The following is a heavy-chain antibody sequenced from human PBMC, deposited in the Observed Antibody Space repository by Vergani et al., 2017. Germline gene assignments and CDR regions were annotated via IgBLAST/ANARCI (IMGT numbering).Heavy chain of an antibody. V-gene: IGHV4-38-2*01. CDR1: GYSISSGYY. J-gene: IGHJ4*02. Sequence: QVQLQESGPGLVKPSETLSLTCAVSGYSISSGYYWGWIRQPPGKGLEWIGSIYHSGSTYYNPSLKSRVTISVDRSKNQFSLKLSSVTAADTAVYYCARLRYDSSGYYYGNYFDYWGQGTLVTVSS. CDR2: IYHSGST. CDR3: ARLRYDSSGYYYGNYFDY. D-gene: IGHD3-22*01.